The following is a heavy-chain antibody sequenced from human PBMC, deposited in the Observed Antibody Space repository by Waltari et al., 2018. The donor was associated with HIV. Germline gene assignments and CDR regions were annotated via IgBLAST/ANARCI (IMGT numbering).Heavy chain of an antibody. CDR1: GITVSRHY. CDR3: ASIAYCGGDCYPRGMDV. CDR2: IYSGGST. V-gene: IGHV3-66*01. D-gene: IGHD2-21*02. J-gene: IGHJ6*02. Sequence: VPLVESGGGLVQPGGSLRLPCAAPGITVSRHYMNWVRQAPGKGLEWVSVIYSGGSTYYADSVKGRFTISRDNSKNTLYLQMNSLRAEDTAVYYCASIAYCGGDCYPRGMDVWGQGTTVTVSS.